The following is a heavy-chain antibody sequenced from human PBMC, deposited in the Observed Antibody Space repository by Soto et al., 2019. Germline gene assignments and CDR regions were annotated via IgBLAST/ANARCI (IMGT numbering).Heavy chain of an antibody. Sequence: GGSLRLSCEGSGFTFSDYYISWIRQAPGKGLEWISYSSNSGTFSRYADSVKGRFSISRDNTKNLLYLQMNSLRAEDTAVYYCARSGDNYNRLDYWGKGT. CDR2: SSNSGTFS. D-gene: IGHD1-1*01. CDR1: GFTFSDYY. J-gene: IGHJ4*02. V-gene: IGHV3-11*06. CDR3: ARSGDNYNRLDY.